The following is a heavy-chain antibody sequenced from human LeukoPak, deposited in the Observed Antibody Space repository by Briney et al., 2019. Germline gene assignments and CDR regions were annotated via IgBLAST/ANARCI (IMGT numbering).Heavy chain of an antibody. Sequence: GGSLRLSCAASGFTFSSYAMSWVRQAPGKGLEWVSAISGSGGSTYYADSVKGRFTISRDNPKNTLYLQMNSLRAEDTAVYYCAKADYYDSSGMADYWGQGTLVTVSS. V-gene: IGHV3-23*01. CDR2: ISGSGGST. CDR1: GFTFSSYA. CDR3: AKADYYDSSGMADY. J-gene: IGHJ4*02. D-gene: IGHD3-22*01.